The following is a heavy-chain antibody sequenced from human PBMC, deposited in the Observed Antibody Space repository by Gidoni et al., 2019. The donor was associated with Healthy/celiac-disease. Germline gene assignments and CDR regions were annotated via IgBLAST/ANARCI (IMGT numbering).Heavy chain of an antibody. CDR3: ARVQYSSGWSFDY. D-gene: IGHD6-19*01. Sequence: QVQLVESGGGVVQPGRSLRLSCAASGFNFSSYGMHWVRQAPGKGLEWVAVIWYDGSNKYYADSVKGRFTISRDNSKNTLYLQMNSLRAEDTAVYYCARVQYSSGWSFDYWGQGTLVTVSS. CDR2: IWYDGSNK. CDR1: GFNFSSYG. V-gene: IGHV3-33*01. J-gene: IGHJ4*02.